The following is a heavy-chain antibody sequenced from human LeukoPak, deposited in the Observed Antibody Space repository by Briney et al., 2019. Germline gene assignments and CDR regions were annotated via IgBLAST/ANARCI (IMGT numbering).Heavy chain of an antibody. J-gene: IGHJ4*02. Sequence: SQTLSLTCAISGDSVSSNSAARNWIRHSPSRGLEWLGRTYYRSKWYNDYAVSVKSRITINPDTSKNQFSLQLNSVTPEDTAVYYCARELRYFDWLLSSQPYFFDYWGQGTLVTVSS. D-gene: IGHD3-9*01. CDR1: GDSVSSNSAA. V-gene: IGHV6-1*01. CDR2: TYYRSKWYN. CDR3: ARELRYFDWLLSSQPYFFDY.